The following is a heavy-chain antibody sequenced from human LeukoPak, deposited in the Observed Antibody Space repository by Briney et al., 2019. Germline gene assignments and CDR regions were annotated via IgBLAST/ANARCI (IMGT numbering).Heavy chain of an antibody. D-gene: IGHD4-23*01. CDR3: ARNGGNSDVDT. Sequence: PSETLSLTCAVSGGSISSSNWWTWVRQPPGKGLEWIGEIYHSGTTNYNSSLKSRVTISLDKSKNQFSLKLSSVTAADTAVYYCARNGGNSDVDTWGQGTLVTVAS. V-gene: IGHV4-4*02. J-gene: IGHJ5*02. CDR1: GGSISSSNW. CDR2: IYHSGTT.